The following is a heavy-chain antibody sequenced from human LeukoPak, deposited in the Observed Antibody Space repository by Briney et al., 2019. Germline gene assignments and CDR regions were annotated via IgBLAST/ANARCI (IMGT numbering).Heavy chain of an antibody. CDR1: GASITSCY. CDR3: VRDGANWEEPNDAFDT. V-gene: IGHV4-4*07. J-gene: IGHJ3*02. D-gene: IGHD1-26*01. Sequence: SETLSLTCAVSGASITSCYWSLVRQSAGKGLEWIGRLYTTGTTNYNPSLKSRVTMSGDSSKNQLSLTLTSVTAADTAVYYCVRDGANWEEPNDAFDTWGQGTLVTVSS. CDR2: LYTTGTT.